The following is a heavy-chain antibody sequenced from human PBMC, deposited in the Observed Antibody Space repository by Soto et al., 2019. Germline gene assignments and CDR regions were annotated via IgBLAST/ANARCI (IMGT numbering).Heavy chain of an antibody. J-gene: IGHJ4*02. V-gene: IGHV3-23*01. CDR1: ELTFSIYA. Sequence: EVQLLESRGDLEQPGGSLRPACAAAELTFSIYAMSWVRQAPGKGLEWVSTITASGGGTYYADSVRGRFTISRDNSRNTLYLQMNSLRAEDTATYYRSKYQQQIPFDYWGQGTLVTVSS. CDR3: SKYQQQIPFDY. CDR2: ITASGGGT. D-gene: IGHD2-2*02.